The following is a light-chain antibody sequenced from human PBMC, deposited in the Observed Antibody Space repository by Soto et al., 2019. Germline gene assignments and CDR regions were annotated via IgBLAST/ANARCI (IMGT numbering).Light chain of an antibody. CDR2: DAS. Sequence: DIQMTQSPSSLSASIGDRVILTCQASQDIANSLNWYQHKPGKAPKLLIYDASNLERGVPARFSGSGSGTDFSFTISSLQPEDIATYYCQQYENLPPTFRQGTPLEIK. CDR1: QDIANS. CDR3: QQYENLPPT. V-gene: IGKV1-33*01. J-gene: IGKJ5*01.